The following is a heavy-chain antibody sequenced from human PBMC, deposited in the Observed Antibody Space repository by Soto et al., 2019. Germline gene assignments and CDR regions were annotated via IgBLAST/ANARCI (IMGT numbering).Heavy chain of an antibody. V-gene: IGHV6-1*01. CDR1: GDSVSSDSAA. D-gene: IGHD2-2*02. CDR3: AREGYCSSTSCYTHPYYYYYYGMDV. J-gene: IGHJ6*02. Sequence: SQTLSLTCAISGDSVSSDSAAWNWVRQSPSRGLEWLGRTYYRSKWYYGYAVSVKSRITINPDTSKNQFSLQLSSVTPEDTAVYYCAREGYCSSTSCYTHPYYYYYYGMDVWGQGTTVTVSS. CDR2: TYYRSKWYY.